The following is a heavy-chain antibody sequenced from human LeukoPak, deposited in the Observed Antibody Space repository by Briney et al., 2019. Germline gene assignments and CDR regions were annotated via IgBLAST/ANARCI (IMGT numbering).Heavy chain of an antibody. Sequence: ASVKVSCKASGYTFTEISIHWVRQAAGKGPEWMGGSDPENGNTSYAQNFQGRVTMTADTSTDTAYMELSSLRAEDTAVYYCATYPWYGNSAYHPFDVWGKGTMLSVSS. J-gene: IGHJ3*01. V-gene: IGHV1-24*01. CDR3: ATYPWYGNSAYHPFDV. CDR1: GYTFTEIS. CDR2: SDPENGNT. D-gene: IGHD4-23*01.